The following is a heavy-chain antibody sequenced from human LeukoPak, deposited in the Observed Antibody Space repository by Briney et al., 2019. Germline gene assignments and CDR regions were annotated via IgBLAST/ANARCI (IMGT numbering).Heavy chain of an antibody. Sequence: ASETLSLTCTVSGYSISSGYYWGWIRPPPGKGLEWIGSIYHSGSTYYNPSLKSRVTISVDTSKNQFSLKLSSVTAADTAVYYCARDSGSAAGGNWFDPWGQGTLVTVSS. J-gene: IGHJ5*02. CDR1: GYSISSGYY. CDR3: ARDSGSAAGGNWFDP. V-gene: IGHV4-38-2*02. D-gene: IGHD6-13*01. CDR2: IYHSGST.